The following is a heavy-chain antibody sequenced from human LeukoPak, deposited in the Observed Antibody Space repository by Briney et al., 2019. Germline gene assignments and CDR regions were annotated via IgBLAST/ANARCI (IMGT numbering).Heavy chain of an antibody. D-gene: IGHD3-22*01. CDR1: GDSVSSNSAA. J-gene: IGHJ3*02. Sequence: SQTLSLTCAFSGDSVSSNSAAWNWIRQSPSRGLEWLGSTYYRSKWYNDYAVSVKSRITINPDTSKNQFSLQLNSVTPEDTAVYYCAREPFTYYYDSSGYLNYAFDIWGQGTMVTVSS. CDR3: AREPFTYYYDSSGYLNYAFDI. V-gene: IGHV6-1*01. CDR2: TYYRSKWYN.